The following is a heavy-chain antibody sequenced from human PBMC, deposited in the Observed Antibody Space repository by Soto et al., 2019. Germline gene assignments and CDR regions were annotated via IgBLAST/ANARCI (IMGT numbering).Heavy chain of an antibody. D-gene: IGHD5-18*01. J-gene: IGHJ4*02. CDR3: ARWIQLWYYFDY. Sequence: GGSLRLSCAASGFTVSSNYMSWVRQAPGKGLEWVSVIYSGGSTYYADSVKGRFTISRDNSKNTLYLQMNSLRAEDTAVYYGARWIQLWYYFDYWGQGTLVTVSS. V-gene: IGHV3-53*01. CDR2: IYSGGST. CDR1: GFTVSSNY.